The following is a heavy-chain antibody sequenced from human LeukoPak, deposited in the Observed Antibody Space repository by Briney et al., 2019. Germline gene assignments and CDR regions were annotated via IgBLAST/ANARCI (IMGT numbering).Heavy chain of an antibody. CDR3: ARERVVVAVDFDY. CDR1: VYRFTTHW. J-gene: IGHJ4*02. D-gene: IGHD2-15*01. CDR2: IDPSDSYT. Sequence: PGESLRISCNGSVYRFTTHWISWVRQMPGKPLEWMGRIDPSDSYTNYSPSFQGHVTISADKSISTAYLQWSSLKASDTAMYYCARERVVVAVDFDYWGQGTLVTVSS. V-gene: IGHV5-10-1*01.